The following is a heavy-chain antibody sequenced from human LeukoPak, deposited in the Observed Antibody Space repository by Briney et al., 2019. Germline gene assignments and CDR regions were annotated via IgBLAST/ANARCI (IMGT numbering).Heavy chain of an antibody. CDR1: AVTFSDCS. D-gene: IGHD1-26*01. CDR2: ISGRSSTI. J-gene: IGHJ4*02. CDR3: ARDRLTSGSYFFDY. V-gene: IGHV3-48*01. Sequence: GGALRLSCAASAVTFSDCSMNWVRQAAGKGLEWISYISGRSSTIYYADSVRGRFTISRDNAKNSMYLQMNSLRAEDTAVYYCARDRLTSGSYFFDYWGQGTLVTVSS.